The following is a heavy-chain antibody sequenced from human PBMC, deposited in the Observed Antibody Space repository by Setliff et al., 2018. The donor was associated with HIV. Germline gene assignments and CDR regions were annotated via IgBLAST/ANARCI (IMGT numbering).Heavy chain of an antibody. J-gene: IGHJ6*02. D-gene: IGHD6-19*01. CDR3: AKHLSPGSRWYSKARGMDV. CDR2: IYPGNSDT. CDR1: GYTFSNYC. Sequence: GESLKISCKDSGYTFSNYCIAWVRQMPGKGLEWMGIIYPGNSDTTYSPSFQGQVTISADKSISTAYLQWSSLKASDTAMYYCAKHLSPGSRWYSKARGMDVWGQGTTVTVSS. V-gene: IGHV5-51*01.